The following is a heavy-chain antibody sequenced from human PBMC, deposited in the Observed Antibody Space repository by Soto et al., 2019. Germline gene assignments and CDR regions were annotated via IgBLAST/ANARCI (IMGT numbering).Heavy chain of an antibody. V-gene: IGHV4-38-2*02. CDR1: GYSISSGYY. CDR3: ARDSRNYDFWSGYYTWWGKPGFDY. CDR2: IYHSGGT. D-gene: IGHD3-3*01. Sequence: PSETLSLTCAVSGYSISSGYYWGWIRQPPGKGLEWIGSIYHSGGTYYNPSLKSRVTISVDTSKNQFSLKLSSVTAADTAVYYCARDSRNYDFWSGYYTWWGKPGFDYWGQGTLVTVSS. J-gene: IGHJ4*02.